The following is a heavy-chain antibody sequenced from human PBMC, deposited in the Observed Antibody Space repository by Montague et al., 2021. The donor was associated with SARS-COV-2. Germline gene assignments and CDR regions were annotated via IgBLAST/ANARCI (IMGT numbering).Heavy chain of an antibody. D-gene: IGHD5-18*01. J-gene: IGHJ5*02. CDR3: ARGEYSYGWGA. Sequence: SETLSLTYTVTGGPISGSSDYWVWIRQSPGKGLEWLTSVGYSGHTYYSPSLRSRLTISVDTSKNQFALTLNFVTAADPALYYCARGEYSYGWGAWGQGTLVTVSS. CDR1: GGPISGSSDY. V-gene: IGHV4-39*01. CDR2: VGYSGHT.